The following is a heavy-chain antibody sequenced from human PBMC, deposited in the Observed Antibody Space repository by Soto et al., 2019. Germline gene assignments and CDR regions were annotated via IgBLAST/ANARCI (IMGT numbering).Heavy chain of an antibody. CDR1: GFAFSSSA. D-gene: IGHD1-26*01. CDR2: ITVAGGGI. Sequence: EVQLLESGGGLAQPGGSLSLSCAASGFAFSSSAMAWIRQTPGKGLQWVSAITVAGGGIYYADSVKGRFTISRDNSKKTLYLQMNSLSAEDTAQYFCAKWPPSPKMGVTSHWGQGTLVTVSS. V-gene: IGHV3-23*01. J-gene: IGHJ4*02. CDR3: AKWPPSPKMGVTSH.